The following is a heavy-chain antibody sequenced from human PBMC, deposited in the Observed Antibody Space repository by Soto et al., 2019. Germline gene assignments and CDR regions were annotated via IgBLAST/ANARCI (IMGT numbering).Heavy chain of an antibody. CDR2: IYYSGNT. V-gene: IGHV4-31*11. CDR1: GGSISSGGYS. J-gene: IGHJ4*02. Sequence: QVQLQESGPRLVKPSQTLSLTCAVSGGSISSGGYSWSWIRQHPGKGLEWLGYIYYSGNTHYNASLKSRVTISMDTSKNQFSLKLRSVTAADTAVYYCATVVCGSANFTTFDYWGQGTLVTVSS. CDR3: ATVVCGSANFTTFDY. D-gene: IGHD2-2*01.